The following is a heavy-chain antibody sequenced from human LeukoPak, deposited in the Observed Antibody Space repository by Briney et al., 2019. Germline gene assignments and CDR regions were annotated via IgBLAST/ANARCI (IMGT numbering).Heavy chain of an antibody. CDR1: GFTFSSYA. V-gene: IGHV3-23*01. J-gene: IGHJ4*02. CDR3: AKEYNWNYAGSDPFDY. Sequence: PGGSLRLSCAASGFTFSSYAMSWVRQAPGKGLEWVSAISGSGGSTYYADSVKGRFTISRDNSKNTLYLQMNSLRAEDTAVYYCAKEYNWNYAGSDPFDYWGQGTLVTVSS. D-gene: IGHD1-7*01. CDR2: ISGSGGST.